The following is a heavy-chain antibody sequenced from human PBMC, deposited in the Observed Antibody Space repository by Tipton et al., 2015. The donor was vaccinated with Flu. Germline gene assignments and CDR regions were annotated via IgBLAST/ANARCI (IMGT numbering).Heavy chain of an antibody. D-gene: IGHD2-15*01. CDR2: IFYSGTT. CDR3: TARYCSGGSCYSDDFFDY. V-gene: IGHV4-59*01. CDR1: GGSLRSNY. Sequence: TLSLTCTVSGGSLRSNYWSWVRQSPGKGLEWIGYIFYSGTTNYNPSLKSRLTISLDTSKSLFSLKLTSVTAADTAVYYCTARYCSGGSCYSDDFFDYWGQGTLVTVSS. J-gene: IGHJ4*02.